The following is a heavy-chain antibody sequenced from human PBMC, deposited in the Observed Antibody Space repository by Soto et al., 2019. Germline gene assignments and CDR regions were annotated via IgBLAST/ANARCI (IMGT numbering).Heavy chain of an antibody. CDR2: ISAHNDNT. V-gene: IGHV1-18*01. J-gene: IGHJ4*02. CDR1: GYTFTSYG. CDR3: ARGRYGDY. D-gene: IGHD1-1*01. Sequence: QVTLVQSGAEVRKPGASVKVSCKGSGYTFTSYGIAWVRQAPGQGLEWMGWISAHNDNTNYAQKVPGRVTVTRDTSTSTAYMELRNLRSDDTAVYYCARGRYGDYWGQGALVTVSS.